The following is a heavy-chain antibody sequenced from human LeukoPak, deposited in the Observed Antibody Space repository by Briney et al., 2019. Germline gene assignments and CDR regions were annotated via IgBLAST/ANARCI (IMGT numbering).Heavy chain of an antibody. J-gene: IGHJ4*02. Sequence: SVKVSCKASGGIFSSYAISWVRQAPGQGLEWMGGIIPIFGTANYAQKFQGRVTITADESTSTAYMELSSLRSEDTAVYYCARTPWYYDSSGYYYFDYWGQGTLVTVSS. D-gene: IGHD3-22*01. CDR3: ARTPWYYDSSGYYYFDY. CDR2: IIPIFGTA. V-gene: IGHV1-69*01. CDR1: GGIFSSYA.